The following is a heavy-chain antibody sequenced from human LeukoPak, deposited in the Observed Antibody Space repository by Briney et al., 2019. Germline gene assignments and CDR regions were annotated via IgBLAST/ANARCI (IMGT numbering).Heavy chain of an antibody. CDR2: IYYSGST. V-gene: IGHV4-59*01. D-gene: IGHD5-12*01. J-gene: IGHJ6*02. CDR3: ASWGLRGYSGYDGHYYYYGMDV. Sequence: PSETLSLTCTVSGGSISSYYWSWIRQPPGKGLEWLGYIYYSGSTNCNPSLKSRVTISVDTSKNQFSLKLSSVTAADTAVYYCASWGLRGYSGYDGHYYYYGMDVWGQGTTVTVSS. CDR1: GGSISSYY.